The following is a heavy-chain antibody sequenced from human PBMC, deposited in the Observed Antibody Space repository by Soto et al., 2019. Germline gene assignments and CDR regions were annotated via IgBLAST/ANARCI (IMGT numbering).Heavy chain of an antibody. CDR3: AHRTYCSGGSCYDY. CDR2: IFWDDDE. D-gene: IGHD2-15*01. Sequence: QITLKESGPTLVKPTQTLTLTCTFSGFSLSTSGVGVGWIRQPPGDALEWLAIIFWDDDERYNPSLMTRLTIPKDTSKNQVVLTMTNMDPADTATYYCAHRTYCSGGSCYDYWGQGTLVTVSS. V-gene: IGHV2-5*02. CDR1: GFSLSTSGVG. J-gene: IGHJ4*02.